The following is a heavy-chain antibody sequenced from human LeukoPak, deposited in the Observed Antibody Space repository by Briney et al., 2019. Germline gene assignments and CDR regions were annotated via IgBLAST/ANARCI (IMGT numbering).Heavy chain of an antibody. CDR2: IYHSGTT. J-gene: IGHJ4*02. V-gene: IGHV4-30-4*02. D-gene: IGHD3-10*01. CDR3: ARVAVIRGVIDY. CDR1: GGSLNSGDNC. Sequence: SDTLSLTCAVSGGSLNSGDNCWNWIRQPPGKGLEWIGNIYHSGTTYYNPSLRSRVTISIDTSKNQFSRRLNSVTAADTAVYYCARVAVIRGVIDYWGQGTLVTVSS.